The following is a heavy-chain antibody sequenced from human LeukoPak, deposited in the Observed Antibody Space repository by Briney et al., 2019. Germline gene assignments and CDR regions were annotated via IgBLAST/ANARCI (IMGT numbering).Heavy chain of an antibody. Sequence: ASVKVSCKASGYTFPANYMHWVRQAPGKGLEYVSAISSNGGSTYYADSVKGRFTISRDNSKSTLYLQMSSLRAEDTAVYYCVKDCGSSDFYYYGMDVWGQGTTVTVSS. CDR1: GYTFPANY. J-gene: IGHJ6*02. CDR2: ISSNGGST. D-gene: IGHD2-2*01. CDR3: VKDCGSSDFYYYGMDV. V-gene: IGHV3-64D*09.